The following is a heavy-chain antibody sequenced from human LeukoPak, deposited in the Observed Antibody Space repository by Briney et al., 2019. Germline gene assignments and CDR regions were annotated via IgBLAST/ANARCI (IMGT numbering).Heavy chain of an antibody. Sequence: GSLRLSCSASGXTFSSYSMNWVRQAPGKGLEWVSSISSSSYIYYADSVKGRFTISRDNAKNSLYLQMNSLRAEDTAVYYCARATNYGGNQFDYWGQGTLVTVSS. V-gene: IGHV3-21*01. CDR1: GXTFSSYS. J-gene: IGHJ4*02. D-gene: IGHD4-23*01. CDR3: ARATNYGGNQFDY. CDR2: ISSSSYI.